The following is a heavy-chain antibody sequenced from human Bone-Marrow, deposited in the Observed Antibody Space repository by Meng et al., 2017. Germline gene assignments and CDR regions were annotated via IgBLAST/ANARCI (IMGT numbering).Heavy chain of an antibody. CDR3: ARLANAFDI. Sequence: FAISGDSFSSNSATWNWIRQSPSRGLEWLGRTYYRSNWYNDYAVSVKSRITINADTSKNQFSLQLNSVTPEDTAVYYCARLANAFDIWGQGTMVTVSS. CDR2: TYYRSNWYN. V-gene: IGHV6-1*01. CDR1: GDSFSSNSAT. J-gene: IGHJ3*02.